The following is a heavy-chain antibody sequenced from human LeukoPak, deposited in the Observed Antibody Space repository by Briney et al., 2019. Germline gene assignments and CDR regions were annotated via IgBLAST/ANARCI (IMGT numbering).Heavy chain of an antibody. D-gene: IGHD6-13*01. Sequence: GGSLRLPCAASGFTFSRYSMNWVSEAPGRGLAWVSSISSSSSYIYYADSVKGRFTISRDNAKNSLYLQMNSLRAEDTAVYYCATEQQLLPPTEYFDYWGQGTLVTVSS. J-gene: IGHJ4*02. CDR1: GFTFSRYS. CDR2: ISSSSSYI. CDR3: ATEQQLLPPTEYFDY. V-gene: IGHV3-21*01.